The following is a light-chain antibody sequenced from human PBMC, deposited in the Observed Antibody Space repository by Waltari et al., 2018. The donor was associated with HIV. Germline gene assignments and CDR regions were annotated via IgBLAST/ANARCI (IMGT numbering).Light chain of an antibody. CDR3: CSYAGGYTSL. V-gene: IGLV2-11*01. Sequence: QSALTPPPSVSGSPGQSVTISCTGTSSNVGGYNYVSWYQQHPGKAPKPLIYDFTKRPSGVPERFSASKSDNTASLTISGLQAEDEADYYCCSYAGGYTSLVGTGTTVTVL. J-gene: IGLJ1*01. CDR1: SSNVGGYNY. CDR2: DFT.